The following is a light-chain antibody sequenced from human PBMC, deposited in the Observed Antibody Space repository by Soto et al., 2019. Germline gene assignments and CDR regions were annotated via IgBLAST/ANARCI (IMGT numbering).Light chain of an antibody. CDR1: QSVSSN. CDR3: QHYNTWPWT. CDR2: GAS. J-gene: IGKJ1*01. V-gene: IGKV3-15*01. Sequence: EIVMTQSPATLSVSPGERATLSCRASQSVSSNLAWYQQKLGQAPRVLIYGASTRATGIPARFSGSGSETEFILTISSLQSEDSATYYCQHYNTWPWTFGQGTKVDNK.